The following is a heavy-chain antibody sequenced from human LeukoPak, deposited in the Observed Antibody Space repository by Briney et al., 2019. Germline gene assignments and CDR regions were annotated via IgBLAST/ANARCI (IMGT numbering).Heavy chain of an antibody. CDR2: ISPNSGDX. J-gene: IGHJ4*02. V-gene: IGHV1-2*02. D-gene: IGHD3-16*01. CDR1: XYTFTGYX. Sequence: ASVKVSCKASXYTFTGYXXXXXXXXXXXXXEWMGXISPNSGDXXXXXXXXGRXXXXXXXXIXTVYFDLRSLTSDDTAVYYCASEQLGDLGYWGQGTLITVSS. CDR3: ASEQLGDLGY.